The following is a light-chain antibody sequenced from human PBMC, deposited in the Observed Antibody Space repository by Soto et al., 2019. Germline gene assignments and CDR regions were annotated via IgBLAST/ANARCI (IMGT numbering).Light chain of an antibody. Sequence: SVLTQPASVSGSPGQSITLSCTGTSSEVGGYNYVSWYQQHPGKAPKLMIYDVSDRPSGVSNRFSASKSGNTASLTISGLQAEDEADYYCCSYTSSSTPWVFGTGTKVTVL. CDR2: DVS. CDR1: SSEVGGYNY. V-gene: IGLV2-14*03. J-gene: IGLJ1*01. CDR3: CSYTSSSTPWV.